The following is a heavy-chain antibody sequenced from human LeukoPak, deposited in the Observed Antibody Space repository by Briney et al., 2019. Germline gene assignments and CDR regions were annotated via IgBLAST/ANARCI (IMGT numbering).Heavy chain of an antibody. D-gene: IGHD2-21*02. V-gene: IGHV3-21*01. CDR2: ISSSSSYI. Sequence: GSLRLSCAASGFTFSSCSMNWVRQAPGKGLEWGSSISSSSSYIYYADSVKGRFTIYRDNAKNSLYLQMNSLRAEDTAVYYCAREGWGGDCLDYWGQGTLVTVSS. CDR3: AREGWGGDCLDY. CDR1: GFTFSSCS. J-gene: IGHJ4*02.